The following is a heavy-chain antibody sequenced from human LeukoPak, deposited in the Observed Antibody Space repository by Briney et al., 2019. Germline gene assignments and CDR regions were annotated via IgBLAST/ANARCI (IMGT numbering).Heavy chain of an antibody. J-gene: IGHJ6*02. CDR1: GGSISSYY. D-gene: IGHD3-10*01. CDR3: ARLPYYYGSGSYYNPKNYYYYGMDV. V-gene: IGHV4-59*08. CDR2: IYYSGST. Sequence: SETLSLTCTVSGGSISSYYWSWIRQPPGKGPEWIGYIYYSGSTNYNPSLKSRVTISEDTSKNQFSLKLSSVTAADTAVYYCARLPYYYGSGSYYNPKNYYYYGMDVWGQGTTVTVSS.